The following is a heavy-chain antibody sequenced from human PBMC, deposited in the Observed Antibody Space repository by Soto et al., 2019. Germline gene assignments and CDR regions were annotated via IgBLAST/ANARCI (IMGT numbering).Heavy chain of an antibody. CDR1: GVTVSSNY. Sequence: GGSLRLSCASSGVTVSSNYRSWVRQAPGKGLEWVSVIYSGGSTYYADSVKGRFTISRDNSKNTLYLQMNRLRAEDTAVYYCARSYDSSGYYAYWGQGTLVTVSS. CDR2: IYSGGST. CDR3: ARSYDSSGYYAY. D-gene: IGHD3-22*01. V-gene: IGHV3-53*01. J-gene: IGHJ4*02.